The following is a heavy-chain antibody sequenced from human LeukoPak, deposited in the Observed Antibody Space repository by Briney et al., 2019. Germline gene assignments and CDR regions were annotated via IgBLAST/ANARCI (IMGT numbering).Heavy chain of an antibody. CDR2: IYHSGST. J-gene: IGHJ6*02. CDR3: ARRGRFLEYGMDV. CDR1: VGSMSSCCYC. V-gene: IGHV4-30-2*01. Sequence: PSQTLSLTCAVSVGSMSSCCYCWSWIRRPPGKGLEWIGYIYHSGSTYYNPSLKSRVTISVDRSKNQFSLKLSSVTAADTAVYYCARRGRFLEYGMDVWGQGTTVTVSS. D-gene: IGHD3-3*01.